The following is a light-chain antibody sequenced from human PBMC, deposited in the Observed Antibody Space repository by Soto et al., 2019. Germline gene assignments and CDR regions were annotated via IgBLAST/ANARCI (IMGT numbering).Light chain of an antibody. J-gene: IGKJ4*01. V-gene: IGKV3D-20*02. Sequence: DIVLPQSPGTLSLSPGERATLSCRASQSVTSTYLAWYQQKPGQAPRLLIYGASSRATGIPDRFSGSGSGTDFTLTISRLEPEDFAVYYCQQRSNWPPLTFGGGTKVDIK. CDR2: GAS. CDR3: QQRSNWPPLT. CDR1: QSVTSTY.